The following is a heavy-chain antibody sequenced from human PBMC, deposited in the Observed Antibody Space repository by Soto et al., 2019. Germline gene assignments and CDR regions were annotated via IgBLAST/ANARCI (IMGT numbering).Heavy chain of an antibody. V-gene: IGHV3-48*01. Sequence: PGGFLRLSCAASGVTFMNYGMNWVRQAPGKGLEWVSYIGIGSSTKYYADSVKGRFTISRDNAKNSLYLQMNSLRAEDTAVYYCARDQLYYNDISGRPLNAFDVWGQGTMVTVSS. CDR1: GVTFMNYG. J-gene: IGHJ3*01. D-gene: IGHD3-22*01. CDR2: IGIGSSTK. CDR3: ARDQLYYNDISGRPLNAFDV.